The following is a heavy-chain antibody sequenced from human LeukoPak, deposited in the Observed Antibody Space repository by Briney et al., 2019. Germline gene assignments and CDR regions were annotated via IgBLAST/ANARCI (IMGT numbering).Heavy chain of an antibody. D-gene: IGHD6-19*01. J-gene: IGHJ4*02. CDR2: INHSGST. CDR1: GGSFSGYY. CDR3: ARARAVAGCTFDY. Sequence: KPSETLSLTCAVYGGSFSGYYWSWIRQPPGKGLEWIGEINHSGSTNYNPSLKSRVTISVDTSKNQFSLKLSSVTAADTAVYYCARARAVAGCTFDYWGQGTLVTVSS. V-gene: IGHV4-34*01.